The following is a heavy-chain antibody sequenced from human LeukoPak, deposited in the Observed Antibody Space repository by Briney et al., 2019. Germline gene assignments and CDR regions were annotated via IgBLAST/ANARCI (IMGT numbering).Heavy chain of an antibody. V-gene: IGHV3-73*01. CDR3: TRQRERTLGVYMDV. CDR1: VFTLSDSA. D-gene: IGHD1-26*01. Sequence: GGSLSLSCAHSVFTLSDSAMYWVGPASRNGREWVGRVRSNVNSYATAYAPSVKGRFSLFRADSKNTVYLQMNSLKPDDTAMYYCTRQRERTLGVYMDVWGKGTTVTVSS. CDR2: VRSNVNSYAT. J-gene: IGHJ6*03.